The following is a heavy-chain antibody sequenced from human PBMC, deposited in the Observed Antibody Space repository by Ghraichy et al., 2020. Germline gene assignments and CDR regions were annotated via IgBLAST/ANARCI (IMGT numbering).Heavy chain of an antibody. D-gene: IGHD2-21*02. J-gene: IGHJ5*01. Sequence: GGSLRLSCAASGFTFRSYGMSWVRQAPGRGLEWVSSLGGSGGSTYYAGSVKGRFTISRDNSRDTLYLQMNSLRVEDTAVYYCARSPWPYCGGDCYPFDSWGQGTLVTVSS. V-gene: IGHV3-23*01. CDR1: GFTFRSYG. CDR3: ARSPWPYCGGDCYPFDS. CDR2: LGGSGGST.